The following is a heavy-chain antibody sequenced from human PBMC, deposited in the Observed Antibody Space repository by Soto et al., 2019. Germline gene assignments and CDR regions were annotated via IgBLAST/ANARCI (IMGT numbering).Heavy chain of an antibody. CDR2: IYHSEYT. J-gene: IGHJ6*02. CDR3: ARGYSGYDFGGDYYYYYGMDV. V-gene: IGHV4-30-2*01. CDR1: GGSISSGDSS. Sequence: PSETLSLTCAVSGGSISSGDSSWIWIRQPPGKGLEWIGYIYHSEYTYYNPSLKSRVTISLDRSKHQFSLNLSSVTAADTAVYYCARGYSGYDFGGDYYYYYGMDVWGQGTTVTVSS. D-gene: IGHD5-12*01.